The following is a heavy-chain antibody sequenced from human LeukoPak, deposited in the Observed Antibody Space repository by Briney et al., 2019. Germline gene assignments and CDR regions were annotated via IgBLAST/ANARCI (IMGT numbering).Heavy chain of an antibody. CDR1: GYTFTSYY. D-gene: IGHD6-19*01. Sequence: ASVKVSCKASGYTFTSYYMHWVRQAPGQGLEWMGIINPSGGSTSYAQKFQGRVTMTRDTSISTAYMELSRLRSDDTAVYYCARVGGVAGKQYDYWGQGTLVTVSS. CDR2: INPSGGST. J-gene: IGHJ4*02. V-gene: IGHV1-46*01. CDR3: ARVGGVAGKQYDY.